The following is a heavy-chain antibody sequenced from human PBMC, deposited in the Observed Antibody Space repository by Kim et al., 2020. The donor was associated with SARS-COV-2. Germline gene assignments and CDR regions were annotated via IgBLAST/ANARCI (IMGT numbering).Heavy chain of an antibody. V-gene: IGHV3-23*01. CDR3: AKAAAIYNWFDP. CDR1: GFTFSSYA. D-gene: IGHD6-13*01. CDR2: ISGSGGST. J-gene: IGHJ5*02. Sequence: GGSLRLSCAASGFTFSSYALSWVRQAPGKGLEWVSAISGSGGSTYYADSVKGRFTISRDHSQKTLYLQMNSLRVEDTSIYYCAKAAAIYNWFDPWGQGTLFTVSS.